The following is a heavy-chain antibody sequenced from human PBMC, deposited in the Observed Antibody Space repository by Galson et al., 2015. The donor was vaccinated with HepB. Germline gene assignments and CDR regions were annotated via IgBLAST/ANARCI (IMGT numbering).Heavy chain of an antibody. CDR1: GFSVSSDRMG. CDR3: ARFIVVLPPAYHTSVGLGDV. V-gene: IGHV2-26*01. J-gene: IGHJ6*04. CDR2: IFSNDEK. D-gene: IGHD2-2*01. Sequence: PALVKPTQTLTLTCNVSGFSVSSDRMGVSWIRQPPGKALEWLAHIFSNDEKSYSTSLKSRLTIPKDISKSQVVLNMGNMDPVDTATYYCARFIVVLPPAYHTSVGLGDVWGKGITVTVSS.